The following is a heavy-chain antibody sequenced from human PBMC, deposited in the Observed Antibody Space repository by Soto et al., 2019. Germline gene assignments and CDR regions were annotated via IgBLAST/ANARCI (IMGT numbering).Heavy chain of an antibody. CDR2: IYHTGST. D-gene: IGHD6-19*01. J-gene: IGHJ4*02. V-gene: IGHV4-4*02. CDR3: LREKAQYSSGWLPFDY. Sequence: TPGKGLEWIGEIYHTGSTNYNPSLKNRVPLTVDQSKNKVSLELSSVTAADTAVYYFLREKAQYSSGWLPFDYWGQGTLLSVSS.